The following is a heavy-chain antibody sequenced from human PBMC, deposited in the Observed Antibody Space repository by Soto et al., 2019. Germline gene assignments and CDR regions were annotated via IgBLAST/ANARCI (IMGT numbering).Heavy chain of an antibody. Sequence: SVKVSCKASGGTFSSYTSSWVRQAPGQGLEWMGRIIPILGIANYAQKFQGRVTITADKSTSTAYMELSSLRSEDTAVYYCARNRYCSSTSCSHFDYWGQGTLVTVSS. CDR2: IIPILGIA. D-gene: IGHD2-2*01. CDR1: GGTFSSYT. V-gene: IGHV1-69*02. J-gene: IGHJ4*02. CDR3: ARNRYCSSTSCSHFDY.